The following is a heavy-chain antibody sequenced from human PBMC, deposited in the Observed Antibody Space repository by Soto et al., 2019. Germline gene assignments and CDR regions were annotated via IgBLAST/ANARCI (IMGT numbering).Heavy chain of an antibody. Sequence: GASVKVSCKASGGTFSSYAISWVRQAPGQGLEWMGGIIPIFGTANYAQKFQGRVTITADESTSTAYMGLSSLRSEDTAVYYCARSSVEYSSSWYSNYYYYYGMDVWGQGTAVTVSS. J-gene: IGHJ6*02. CDR1: GGTFSSYA. CDR2: IIPIFGTA. CDR3: ARSSVEYSSSWYSNYYYYYGMDV. V-gene: IGHV1-69*13. D-gene: IGHD6-13*01.